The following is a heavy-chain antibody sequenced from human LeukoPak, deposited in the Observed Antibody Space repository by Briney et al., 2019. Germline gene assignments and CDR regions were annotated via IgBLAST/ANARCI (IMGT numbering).Heavy chain of an antibody. V-gene: IGHV3-49*04. CDR3: IRFLEWLSPGDY. Sequence: PGRSLRLSCTASGLTFGDYAMSWVRQAPGKGLEWVGFIRSKAYGGTTEYAASVKGRFTISRDDSKSIAYLQMNSLKTEDTAVYYCIRFLEWLSPGDYWGQGTLVTVSS. CDR1: GLTFGDYA. J-gene: IGHJ4*02. CDR2: IRSKAYGGTT. D-gene: IGHD3-3*01.